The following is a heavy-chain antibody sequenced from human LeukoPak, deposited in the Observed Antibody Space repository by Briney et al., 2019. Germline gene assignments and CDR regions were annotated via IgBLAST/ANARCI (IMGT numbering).Heavy chain of an antibody. CDR3: ARGGRGLQFLDY. CDR2: INPSGGST. V-gene: IGHV1-46*01. Sequence: GASVKVSCKASGYTFTSYYMHWVRQAPGQGLEWMGIINPSGGSTSYAQKFQGRVTMTRDTSISTAYMELSRLRSDDTAVYYCARGGRGLQFLDYWGQGTLVTVSS. CDR1: GYTFTSYY. D-gene: IGHD5-24*01. J-gene: IGHJ4*02.